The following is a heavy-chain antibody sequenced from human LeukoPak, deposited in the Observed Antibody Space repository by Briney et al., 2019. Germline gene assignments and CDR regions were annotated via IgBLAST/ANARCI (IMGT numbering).Heavy chain of an antibody. CDR1: GGSISSYY. CDR3: ARDRRDGYKFYYNYYMDV. CDR2: IYDSGNT. J-gene: IGHJ6*03. D-gene: IGHD5-24*01. V-gene: IGHV4-59*01. Sequence: SETLSLTCTVSGGSISSYYWSWIRQPPGKGLEWIGYIYDSGNTNYNPSLKSRVTISVDTSKNQFSLKLRSVTAADTAVYYCARDRRDGYKFYYNYYMDVWGKGTTVTASS.